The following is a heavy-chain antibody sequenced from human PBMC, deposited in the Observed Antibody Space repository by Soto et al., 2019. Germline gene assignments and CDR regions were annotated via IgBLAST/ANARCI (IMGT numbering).Heavy chain of an antibody. CDR3: ARCSIYDSSGYFDAYYYGMDV. Sequence: SETLSLTCAVYGGSFSGYYWSWIRQPPGKGPEWIGEINHSGSTNYNPSLKSRVTISVDTSKNQFSLKLSSVTAADTAVYYCARCSIYDSSGYFDAYYYGMDVWGQGTTVTVSS. CDR2: INHSGST. J-gene: IGHJ6*02. D-gene: IGHD3-22*01. V-gene: IGHV4-34*01. CDR1: GGSFSGYY.